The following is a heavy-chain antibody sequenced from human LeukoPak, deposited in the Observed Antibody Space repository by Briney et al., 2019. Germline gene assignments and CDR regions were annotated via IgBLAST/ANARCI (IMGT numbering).Heavy chain of an antibody. CDR3: ARGYSSGWPDF. D-gene: IGHD6-25*01. J-gene: IGHJ4*02. CDR1: GFTFSSYW. V-gene: IGHV3-74*01. Sequence: GGSLRLSCAASGFTFSSYWMHWVRQAPGKGLVWVSRINSDGSSTSYADSVRGRFTISRDNSKNTLYLQMNSLRAEDTAVYFCARGYSSGWPDFWGQGTLVTVSS. CDR2: INSDGSST.